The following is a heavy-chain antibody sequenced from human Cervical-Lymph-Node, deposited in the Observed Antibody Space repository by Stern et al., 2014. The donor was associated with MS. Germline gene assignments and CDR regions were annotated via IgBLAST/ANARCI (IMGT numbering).Heavy chain of an antibody. CDR3: ARGFVTTENWFDH. CDR1: GYAFTSHY. CDR2: MKLSGGVP. J-gene: IGHJ5*02. V-gene: IGHV1-46*01. Sequence: VQLVQSGADVKKPGASVKVSCKASGYAFTSHYIHWVRQAPGQVLEWLGGMKLSGGVPSFAPKFQGRVSMSSDTSTSTVYMELRGLRSQDTAVFYCARGFVTTENWFDHWGQGTLVTVSS. D-gene: IGHD1-14*01.